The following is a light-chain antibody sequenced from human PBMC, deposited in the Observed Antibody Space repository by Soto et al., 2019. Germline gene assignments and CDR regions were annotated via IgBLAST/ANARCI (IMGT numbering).Light chain of an antibody. CDR1: SSNIGSYYD. Sequence: QLVLTQPPSVSGSPGQRVTIPCTGSSSNIGSYYDVHWYQQLPGTVPKLLIYGDNNRPSGVPDRFSGSKSGTSASLAITGLQAEDEADYYCQSYDSSLSHVVFGGGTKLTVL. CDR3: QSYDSSLSHVV. CDR2: GDN. V-gene: IGLV1-40*01. J-gene: IGLJ2*01.